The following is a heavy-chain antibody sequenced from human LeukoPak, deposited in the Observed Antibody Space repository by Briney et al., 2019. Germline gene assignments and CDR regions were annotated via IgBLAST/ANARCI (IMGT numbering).Heavy chain of an antibody. Sequence: GGSLRLSCAASGFTFDDYTMHWVRQAPGKGLEWVSLISWDGGSTYYADSVKGRFTISRDNSKNSLYLQMNSLRTEDTALYCCAKDIRSSDAFDIWGQGTMVTVSS. CDR3: AKDIRSSDAFDI. D-gene: IGHD6-6*01. V-gene: IGHV3-43*01. CDR1: GFTFDDYT. CDR2: ISWDGGST. J-gene: IGHJ3*02.